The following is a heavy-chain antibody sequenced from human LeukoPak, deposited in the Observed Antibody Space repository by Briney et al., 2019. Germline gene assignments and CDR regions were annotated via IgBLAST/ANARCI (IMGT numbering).Heavy chain of an antibody. J-gene: IGHJ4*02. D-gene: IGHD6-19*01. CDR3: ARLYEMAVAGTHFDY. Sequence: GESLKISCKGSGSSFTSYWIGWVRQLPGKGLEWMGIIYPGDSDTRYSPSFQGQVTISADKSISTAYLQWSSLKASDTAMYYCARLYEMAVAGTHFDYWGQGTLVTVSS. V-gene: IGHV5-51*01. CDR1: GSSFTSYW. CDR2: IYPGDSDT.